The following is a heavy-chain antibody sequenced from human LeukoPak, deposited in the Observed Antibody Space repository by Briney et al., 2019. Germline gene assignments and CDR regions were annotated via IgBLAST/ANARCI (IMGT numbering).Heavy chain of an antibody. D-gene: IGHD3-10*01. V-gene: IGHV3-21*01. J-gene: IGHJ3*02. CDR2: ISSSRSYR. CDR1: GFTLSSYS. CDR3: ARARPLRYWSFVDAFDI. Sequence: GGSLRLSCAASGFTLSSYSMNWVRQAPGKGLEWVSSISSSRSYRYYADSVKGRFTISRDNAKNSLYLQMNSLRAEDTAVYYCARARPLRYWSFVDAFDIWGQGTMVTVSS.